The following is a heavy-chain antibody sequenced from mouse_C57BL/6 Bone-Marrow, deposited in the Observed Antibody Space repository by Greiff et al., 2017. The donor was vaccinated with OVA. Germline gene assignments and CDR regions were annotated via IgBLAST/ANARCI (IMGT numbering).Heavy chain of an antibody. CDR2: INPSSGYT. J-gene: IGHJ3*01. D-gene: IGHD2-4*01. V-gene: IGHV1-4*01. CDR3: ADYDYDGGFAY. CDR1: GYTFTSYT. Sequence: VQLQQSGAELARPGASVKMSCKASGYTFTSYTMHWVKQRPGQGLEWIGYINPSSGYTKYNQKFTDKATLTADKSSSTAYMQLSSLTSEDSAVYYCADYDYDGGFAYWGQGTLVTVSA.